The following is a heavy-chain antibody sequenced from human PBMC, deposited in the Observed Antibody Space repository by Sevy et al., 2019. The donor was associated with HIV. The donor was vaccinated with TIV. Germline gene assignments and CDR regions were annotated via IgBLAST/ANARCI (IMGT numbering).Heavy chain of an antibody. CDR1: GFTFSNAW. CDR3: TTDRYCSGGSCCSPNFDY. V-gene: IGHV3-15*07. J-gene: IGHJ4*02. D-gene: IGHD2-15*01. CDR2: IKSKTDGGTT. Sequence: GGSLRLSCAASGFTFSNAWMNWVRQAPGKGLEWVGRIKSKTDGGTTDYAAPVKGRFTISRDDSKNTLYLQMNSLKTEDTAVYYCTTDRYCSGGSCCSPNFDYWGQGTLVTVSS.